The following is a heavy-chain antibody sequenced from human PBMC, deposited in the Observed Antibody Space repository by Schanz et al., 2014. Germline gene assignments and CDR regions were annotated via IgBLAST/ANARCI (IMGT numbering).Heavy chain of an antibody. J-gene: IGHJ5*02. CDR3: VRQLLWFGESGVDT. CDR1: GGSIRRSTYY. V-gene: IGHV4-39*01. CDR2: IYNSGSA. Sequence: QLQLQESGPGLVKPSETLSLTCTVSGGSIRRSTYYWGWIRQPPGKGLEWVASIYNSGSAYYGPSLKGRVPTAVETSKNQFSLRLNSVTASDTAVYYCVRQLLWFGESGVDTWGQGTLVVVSS. D-gene: IGHD3-10*01.